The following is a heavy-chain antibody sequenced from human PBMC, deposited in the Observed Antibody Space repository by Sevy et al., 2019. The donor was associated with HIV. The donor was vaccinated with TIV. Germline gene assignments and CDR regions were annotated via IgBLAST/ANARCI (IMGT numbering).Heavy chain of an antibody. CDR1: GLSVTNNG. Sequence: GGSLRLSCEVSGLSVTNNGMHWVRQAPGKGLEGVAVISYDGINKYYGDSVKGRFLISRDRSKNTLYLQMNILRIEDTAVYYCAKDFTGFYGMDVWGQGTTVTVSS. CDR2: ISYDGINK. CDR3: AKDFTGFYGMDV. D-gene: IGHD3-9*01. J-gene: IGHJ6*02. V-gene: IGHV3-30*18.